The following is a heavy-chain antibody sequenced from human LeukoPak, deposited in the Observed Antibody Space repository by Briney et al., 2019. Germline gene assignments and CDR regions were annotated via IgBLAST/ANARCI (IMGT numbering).Heavy chain of an antibody. J-gene: IGHJ4*02. CDR1: GFTFNRYN. CDR3: AKAPVTSCRGAFCYPFDY. D-gene: IGHD2-15*01. CDR2: ISSSGNYI. Sequence: GGSLRLSCAASGFTFNRYNINWVRQAPGKGLEWVSSISSSGNYIYYADSVKGRFTLSRDNAKNSLYLQMNSLRAEDTAVYYCAKAPVTSCRGAFCYPFDYWGQGTLVTVSS. V-gene: IGHV3-21*01.